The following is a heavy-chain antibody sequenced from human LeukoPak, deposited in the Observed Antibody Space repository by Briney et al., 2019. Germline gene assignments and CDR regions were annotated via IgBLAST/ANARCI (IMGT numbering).Heavy chain of an antibody. J-gene: IGHJ4*02. Sequence: GASVKVSCKASGGTFSSYAISWVRQAPGQGLEWMGGIIPILGIANYAQKFQGRVTITADKSTSTAYMELSSLRSEDTAVYYCASRIAVAGHEGYWGQGTLVTVSS. D-gene: IGHD6-19*01. CDR3: ASRIAVAGHEGY. V-gene: IGHV1-69*10. CDR2: IIPILGIA. CDR1: GGTFSSYA.